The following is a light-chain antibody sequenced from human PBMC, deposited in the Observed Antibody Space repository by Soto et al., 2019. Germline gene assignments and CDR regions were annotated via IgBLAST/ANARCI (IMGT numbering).Light chain of an antibody. CDR1: QSVSSY. CDR2: DAS. J-gene: IGKJ4*01. V-gene: IGKV3-11*01. CDR3: QQRSNWPLT. Sequence: VLTQSPASLSFSPCERATLSCRASQSVSSYLAWYQQKPGQAPRLLIYDASNRATGIPARFSGSGSGTDFTLTISSLEPADFAVYYCQQRSNWPLTFGGGTKVDNK.